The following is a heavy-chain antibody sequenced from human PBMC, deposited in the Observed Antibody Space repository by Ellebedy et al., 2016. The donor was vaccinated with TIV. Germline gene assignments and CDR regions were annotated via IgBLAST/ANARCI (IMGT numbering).Heavy chain of an antibody. CDR3: AKGTFDY. V-gene: IGHV3-43*02. J-gene: IGHJ4*02. CDR2: INGDGGSS. Sequence: LSLTCAASGFTFEDYGMIWVRQTPGKGLEWVSLINGDGGSSFYADSVKGRFTISRDNSRKSLYLQMNSLKTEDTALYYCAKGTFDYWGQGTLVTVSS. CDR1: GFTFEDYG.